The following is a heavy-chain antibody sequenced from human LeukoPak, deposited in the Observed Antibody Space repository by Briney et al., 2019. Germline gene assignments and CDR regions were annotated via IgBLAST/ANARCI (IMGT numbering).Heavy chain of an antibody. V-gene: IGHV5-51*01. D-gene: IGHD3-22*01. CDR2: IYPGDSDT. J-gene: IGHJ3*02. CDR3: ARRAYYDGSGYNAFDI. Sequence: GESLQISGKCSGYSFTSYAIGWVRQMPGKGLEWMGIIYPGDSDTRNSPSLQGQVTISADKSISTAYLQWSSLKASDAAMYYCARRAYYDGSGYNAFDIWGQGTMVTVSS. CDR1: GYSFTSYA.